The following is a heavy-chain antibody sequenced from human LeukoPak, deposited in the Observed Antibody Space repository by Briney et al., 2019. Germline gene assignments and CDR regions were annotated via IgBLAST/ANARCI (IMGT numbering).Heavy chain of an antibody. V-gene: IGHV4-59*01. J-gene: IGHJ4*02. CDR1: GGSINSYY. CDR2: IYYSGST. Sequence: SETLSLTCTVSGGSINSYYWSWIRQPPGKGLEWIGYIYYSGSTNYNPSLKSRVTISLDTSKNQFSLKLSSVTAADTAVYYCARAMYSSGWYAIDWGQGTLVTVSS. CDR3: ARAMYSSGWYAID. D-gene: IGHD6-19*01.